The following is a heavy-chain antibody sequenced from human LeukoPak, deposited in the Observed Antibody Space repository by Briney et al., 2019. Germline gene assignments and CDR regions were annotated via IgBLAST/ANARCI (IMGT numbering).Heavy chain of an antibody. J-gene: IGHJ5*02. CDR1: GGTFSSYA. CDR2: IIPILGIA. D-gene: IGHD1-26*01. CDR3: ARSGSYGQDWFDP. Sequence: GASVKVSCKASGGTFSSYAISWVRQAPGQGLEWMGRIIPILGIANYAQKFQGRVTITADKSTSTAYMELSSLRSEDTAVYYCARSGSYGQDWFDPWGQGTLATVSS. V-gene: IGHV1-69*04.